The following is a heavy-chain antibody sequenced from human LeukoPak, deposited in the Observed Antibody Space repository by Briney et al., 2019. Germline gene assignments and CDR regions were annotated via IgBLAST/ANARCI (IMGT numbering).Heavy chain of an antibody. J-gene: IGHJ4*02. V-gene: IGHV1-18*01. Sequence: ASVKVSCKASGYSFSSYGISWVRQAPGQSLEWMGCISAYNDNTDHAQKFQGRVTMTTDTSTTTAYLELRSLRSDDTAVYYCARRAGVLNPFDFWGQGTQVTVPS. CDR2: ISAYNDNT. CDR3: ARRAGVLNPFDF. CDR1: GYSFSSYG. D-gene: IGHD1-1*01.